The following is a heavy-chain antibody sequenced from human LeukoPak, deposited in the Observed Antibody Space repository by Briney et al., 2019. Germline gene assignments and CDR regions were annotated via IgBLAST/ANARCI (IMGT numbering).Heavy chain of an antibody. V-gene: IGHV1-69*01. J-gene: IGHJ4*02. CDR2: IIPIFGTA. D-gene: IGHD2-21*02. CDR1: GGTFSSYA. CDR3: ASSDCGGDWPPRAFY. Sequence: GSSVKVSCKASGGTFSSYAISWVRQAPGQGLEWMGGIIPIFGTANYAQKFQGRVTITADESTSTAYMELSSLRSEDTAVYYCASSDCGGDWPPRAFYWGQGTLVTVSS.